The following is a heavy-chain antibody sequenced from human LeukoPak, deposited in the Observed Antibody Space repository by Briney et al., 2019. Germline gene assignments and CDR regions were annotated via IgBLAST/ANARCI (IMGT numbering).Heavy chain of an antibody. Sequence: GGSLRLSCAASGFTFSSYAMSWVRQAPGKGLEWVSGISGSGDSTYYADSVKGRFTISRDNSKITLYLQMNNLRAEDTAVYYCAKDAYSPIVVVPVAIGWFDPWGQGTQVTVSS. CDR3: AKDAYSPIVVVPVAIGWFDP. D-gene: IGHD2-2*01. CDR2: ISGSGDST. CDR1: GFTFSSYA. J-gene: IGHJ5*02. V-gene: IGHV3-23*01.